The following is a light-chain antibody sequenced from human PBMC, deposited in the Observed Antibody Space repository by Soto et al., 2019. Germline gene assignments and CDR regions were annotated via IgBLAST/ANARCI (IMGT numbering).Light chain of an antibody. Sequence: MTQSPAIVSVSPGERVTLSCRASQNISSNLAWYQLKPGQPPRLLFYSASARATGTSARFSCTGSGTEFTLTISSLQSEDVAIYYCQQYHDWPPLTFGGGTKVQIK. CDR1: QNISSN. J-gene: IGKJ4*01. V-gene: IGKV3-15*01. CDR3: QQYHDWPPLT. CDR2: SAS.